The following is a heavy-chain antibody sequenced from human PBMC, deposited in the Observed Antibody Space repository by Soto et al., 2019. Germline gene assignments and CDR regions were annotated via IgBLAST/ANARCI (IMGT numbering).Heavy chain of an antibody. V-gene: IGHV3-30-3*01. CDR2: ISYDGSNK. CDR3: ARDVNADVGDTAMEDAFDI. J-gene: IGHJ3*02. Sequence: GGSLRLSCAASGFTFSSYAMHWVRQAPGKGLEWVAVISYDGSNKYYADSVKGRFTISRDNSKNTLYLQMNSLRAEDTAVYYCARDVNADVGDTAMEDAFDIWGQGTMVTVSS. D-gene: IGHD5-18*01. CDR1: GFTFSSYA.